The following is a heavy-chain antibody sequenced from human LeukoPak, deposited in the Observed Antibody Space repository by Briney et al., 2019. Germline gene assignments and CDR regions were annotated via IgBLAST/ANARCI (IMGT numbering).Heavy chain of an antibody. CDR1: GFTFSSYS. CDR3: ARDRSDYSIKYYYYYGMDV. Sequence: AGSLRLSCAASGFTFSSYSMHWVRQAPGKGLEWVAVISYDGSSKYYADSVRGRFTISRDNSKNTLYLQMNSLGAEDTAVFYCARDRSDYSIKYYYYYGMDVWGQGTTVTVSS. J-gene: IGHJ6*02. V-gene: IGHV3-30-3*01. CDR2: ISYDGSSK. D-gene: IGHD3-16*01.